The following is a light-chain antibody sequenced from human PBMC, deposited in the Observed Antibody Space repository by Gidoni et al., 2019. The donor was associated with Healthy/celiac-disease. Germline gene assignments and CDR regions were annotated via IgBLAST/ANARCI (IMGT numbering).Light chain of an antibody. CDR1: QSVSSSY. CDR2: GAS. Sequence: EIVLTQSPVTLSLSPGEIATLSCRDSQSVSSSYLAWYHQKTGQSPRLLIYGASSRATGIPDRFSGSWSGTDFTLTISRLEPEDFAVYYCQQYGSSPTFGQGTKVEIK. CDR3: QQYGSSPT. V-gene: IGKV3-20*01. J-gene: IGKJ1*01.